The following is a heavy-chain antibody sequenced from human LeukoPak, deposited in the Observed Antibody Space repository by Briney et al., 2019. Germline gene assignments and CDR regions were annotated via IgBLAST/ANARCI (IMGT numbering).Heavy chain of an antibody. CDR1: GYTFTSSA. CDR2: INTNTGNP. CDR3: ARRYSNTWYYFDY. Sequence: ASVKVSCKASGYTFTSSAVNWVRQAPGQGLEWMGWINTNTGNPTYAQGFTGRFVFSLDTSVSTAYLQISSLKAEDTAVYYCARRYSNTWYYFDYWGQGTLVTVSS. J-gene: IGHJ4*02. V-gene: IGHV7-4-1*02. D-gene: IGHD6-13*01.